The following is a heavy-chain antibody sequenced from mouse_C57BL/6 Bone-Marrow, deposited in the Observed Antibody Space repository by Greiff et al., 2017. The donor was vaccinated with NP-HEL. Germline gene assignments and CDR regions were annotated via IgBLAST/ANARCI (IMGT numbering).Heavy chain of an antibody. CDR2: IDPANGNT. D-gene: IGHD1-1*01. CDR3: ALYYYGSSYDWYFDV. CDR1: GFNIKNTY. J-gene: IGHJ1*03. V-gene: IGHV14-3*01. Sequence: VQLQQSVAELVRPGASVKLSCTASGFNIKNTYMHWVKQRPEQGLEWIGRIDPANGNTKYAPKFQGKATITADTSSNTAYLQLSSLTSEDTAIYYCALYYYGSSYDWYFDVWGTGTTVTVSS.